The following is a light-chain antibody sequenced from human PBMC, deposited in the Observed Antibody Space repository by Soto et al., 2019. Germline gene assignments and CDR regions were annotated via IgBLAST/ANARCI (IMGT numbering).Light chain of an antibody. CDR1: QSVSSY. V-gene: IGKV3-11*01. J-gene: IGKJ2*01. CDR2: DAS. Sequence: EIVLTQSPATLSLSPGERATLSCRASQSVSSYLAWYQQKPGQAPRLLIYDASNRATGIPARFSGSGSGTYFTLTINRLEPDDFVVYYCQQYDTSPYTFGQGTKLEIK. CDR3: QQYDTSPYT.